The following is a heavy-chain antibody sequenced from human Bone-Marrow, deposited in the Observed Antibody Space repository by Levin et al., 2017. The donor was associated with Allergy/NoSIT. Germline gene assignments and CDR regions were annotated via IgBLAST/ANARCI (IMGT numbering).Heavy chain of an antibody. CDR3: ARERREDCAGWYETFDH. CDR2: TYYNSEWNN. CDR1: GDSLSAGSAT. V-gene: IGHV6-1*01. Sequence: SETLSLTCAVSGDSLSAGSATWNWIRQSPSRGLEWLGRTYYNSEWNNDYAMSVKSRMTITADTSRNQYSLHLKSVTPEDTAVYYCARERREDCAGWYETFDHWGQGTLVTVSS. D-gene: IGHD2-21*02. J-gene: IGHJ4*02.